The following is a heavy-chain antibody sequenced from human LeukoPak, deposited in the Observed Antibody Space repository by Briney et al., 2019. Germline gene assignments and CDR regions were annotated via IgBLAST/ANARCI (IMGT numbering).Heavy chain of an antibody. CDR3: ASPRIAAAGPYFDY. CDR1: GFTFSSYA. J-gene: IGHJ4*02. V-gene: IGHV3-30-3*01. D-gene: IGHD6-13*01. CDR2: ISYDGSNK. Sequence: GGSLRLSCAASGFTFSSYAMHWVRQAPGKGLEWVAVISYDGSNKYYADSVKGRFTISRDNSKNTLYLQMNSLRAEDTAVYYCASPRIAAAGPYFDYWGQGTLVNVSS.